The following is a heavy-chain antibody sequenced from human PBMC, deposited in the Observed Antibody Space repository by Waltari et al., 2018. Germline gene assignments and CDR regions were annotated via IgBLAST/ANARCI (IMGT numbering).Heavy chain of an antibody. D-gene: IGHD1-26*01. CDR3: ARHEWELTYFDY. CDR2: IYHSGST. V-gene: IGHV4-38-2*01. CDR1: GYSISSGYY. J-gene: IGHJ4*02. Sequence: QVQLQESGPGLVKPSETLSLTCAVSGYSISSGYYWGWIRQPPGKGLEWIGSIYHSGSTYYNPSLKSRVTISVDTSKNQFSLELSSVTAADTAVYYCARHEWELTYFDYWGQGTLVTVSS.